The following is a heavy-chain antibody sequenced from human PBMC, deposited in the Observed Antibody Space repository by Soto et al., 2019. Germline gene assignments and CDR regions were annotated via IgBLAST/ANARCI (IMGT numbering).Heavy chain of an antibody. CDR3: ARESEDLTSNFDY. V-gene: IGHV3-21*06. CDR2: ISSTTHYI. Sequence: LSCADSGFTFTRYSMNWVRQAPGKGLEWVSSISSTTHYIYYADSMRGRFTISRDNAKNAVYLEMNSLRAEDTAVYYCARESEDLTSNFDYWGQGTLVTVSS. CDR1: GFTFTRYS. J-gene: IGHJ4*02.